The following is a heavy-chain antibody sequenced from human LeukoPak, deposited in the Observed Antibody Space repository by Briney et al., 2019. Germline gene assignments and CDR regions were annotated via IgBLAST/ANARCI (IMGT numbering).Heavy chain of an antibody. CDR2: ISSSSSTI. D-gene: IGHD1-1*01. CDR1: GFTFSSYS. CDR3: ARDSKGNGDY. J-gene: IGHJ4*02. Sequence: GSLNLSFAAPGFTFSSYSMNWVRQAPGKGLEWVSYISSSSSTIYYADSVKGLFTISRDNAKNSLYLQMNSLRDGDTAVYYCARDSKGNGDYWGQGTLITVSS. V-gene: IGHV3-48*02.